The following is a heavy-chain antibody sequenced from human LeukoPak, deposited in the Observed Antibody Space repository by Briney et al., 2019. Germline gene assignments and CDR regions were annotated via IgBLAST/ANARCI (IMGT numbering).Heavy chain of an antibody. CDR1: GFTFNSYA. V-gene: IGHV3-23*01. Sequence: GGSLRLSCTASGFTFNSYAMTWVRQAPGKGLEWVSAISGSGGSTYDADSVKGRFTISRDNSKNTLYLQMNSLRAEDTAVYYCARSKGMWELDYWGQGTLVTVSS. D-gene: IGHD1-26*01. CDR3: ARSKGMWELDY. J-gene: IGHJ4*02. CDR2: ISGSGGST.